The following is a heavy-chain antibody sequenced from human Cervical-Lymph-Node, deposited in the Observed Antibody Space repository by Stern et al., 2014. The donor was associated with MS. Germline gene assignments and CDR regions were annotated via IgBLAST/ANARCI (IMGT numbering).Heavy chain of an antibody. CDR1: GATFSKFP. Sequence: MQLVQSGAEVTKPGASVKVSCKASGATFSKFPSSWVRPAPGQGLEWMPRLFPVFGTPTYAQEFRGRVTITADVSTSTVYMELSSLRSDDTAVYYCALSSETSDRWYSLGYDLWGQGTLVTVSS. CDR3: ALSSETSDRWYSLGYDL. CDR2: LFPVFGTP. V-gene: IGHV1-69*01. J-gene: IGHJ5*02. D-gene: IGHD6-13*01.